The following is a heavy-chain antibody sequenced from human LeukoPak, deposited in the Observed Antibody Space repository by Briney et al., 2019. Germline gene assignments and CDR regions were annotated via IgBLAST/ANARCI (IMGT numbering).Heavy chain of an antibody. V-gene: IGHV3-74*01. D-gene: IGHD2-21*02. CDR2: INTDESST. Sequence: GGPLRLSCAASGFTFSGYWMHWVRQAPGKGLVWVSRINTDESSTDYADSVRGRFTISRDNAKNTLYLQMNSLRAEDTAVYYCARAASSTRVTYMDVWGKGTTVTASS. CDR1: GFTFSGYW. CDR3: ARAASSTRVTYMDV. J-gene: IGHJ6*03.